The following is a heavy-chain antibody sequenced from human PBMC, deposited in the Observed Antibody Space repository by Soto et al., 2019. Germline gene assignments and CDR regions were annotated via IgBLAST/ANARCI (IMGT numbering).Heavy chain of an antibody. CDR2: INAGNGNT. CDR1: GYTFSTYA. Sequence: GASVKVSCKASGYTFSTYAMHWVRQAPGQRLEWMGWINAGNGNTKYSQKFQGRVTITRDTSASTAYMELSSLRSEDTAVYYCARAPSWWYFDLWGRGTLVTVSS. J-gene: IGHJ2*01. CDR3: ARAPSWWYFDL. V-gene: IGHV1-3*01.